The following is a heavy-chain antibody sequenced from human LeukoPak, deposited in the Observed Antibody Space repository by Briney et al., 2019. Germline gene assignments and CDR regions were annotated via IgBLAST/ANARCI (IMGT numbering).Heavy chain of an antibody. CDR3: ARGKPDWPGIPSGYSALVWFDP. CDR1: GGSISSGDYY. CDR2: IYYSGST. V-gene: IGHV4-30-4*01. Sequence: PSETLSLTCTVSGGSISSGDYYWSWIRQPPGKGLEWIGYIYYSGSTYHNPSLKSRVTISVDTSKNQFSLKLSSVTAADTAVYYCARGKPDWPGIPSGYSALVWFDPWGRGTLVTVSS. D-gene: IGHD3-3*01. J-gene: IGHJ5*02.